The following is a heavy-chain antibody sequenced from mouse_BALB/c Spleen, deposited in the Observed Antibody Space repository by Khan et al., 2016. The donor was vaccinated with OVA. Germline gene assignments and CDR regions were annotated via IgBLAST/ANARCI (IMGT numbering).Heavy chain of an antibody. CDR2: INPHIGET. CDR1: GYSFTGYF. Sequence: VQLKESGPELVKPGASVKISCKASGYSFTGYFMNWVMQSHGKSLEWIGRINPHIGETLYNQKFKGKATLTVDESSRTAHMELRSPASEDSAVYYCARKNGSDFDYWGQGTTLTVSS. J-gene: IGHJ2*01. V-gene: IGHV1-20*02. CDR3: ARKNGSDFDY. D-gene: IGHD1-1*01.